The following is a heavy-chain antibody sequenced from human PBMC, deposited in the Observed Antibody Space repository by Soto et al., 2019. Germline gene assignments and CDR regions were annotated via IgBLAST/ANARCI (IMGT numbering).Heavy chain of an antibody. Sequence: EVQLLESGGGLVQPGGSLRLSCVGAGFTFISYAMNWVRQAPGKGLEWVSGISGGGDRTFDADSVKGRFTISRDNSKNTVNLQRNSLRADDTAVYYCARKVLGSTSRPDYWCFDLWGRGTLVTVSS. D-gene: IGHD3-16*01. V-gene: IGHV3-23*01. CDR1: GFTFISYA. CDR3: ARKVLGSTSRPDYWCFDL. J-gene: IGHJ2*01. CDR2: ISGGGDRT.